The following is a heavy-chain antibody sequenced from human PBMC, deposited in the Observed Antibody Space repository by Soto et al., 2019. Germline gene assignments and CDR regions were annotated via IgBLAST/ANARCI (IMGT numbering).Heavy chain of an antibody. V-gene: IGHV1-18*01. CDR1: GYTFTSYG. CDR3: ARDRSGNPGY. Sequence: QVKLVQSGAEVKKPGASVKVSCKASGYTFTSYGINWVRQAPGQGLEWMGWISADNGNTNYAQKLQGRDTMTTDTSASTAHMELRSLGSADTAVYYCARDRSGNPGYWGQGTLVTVSS. J-gene: IGHJ4*02. D-gene: IGHD2-15*01. CDR2: ISADNGNT.